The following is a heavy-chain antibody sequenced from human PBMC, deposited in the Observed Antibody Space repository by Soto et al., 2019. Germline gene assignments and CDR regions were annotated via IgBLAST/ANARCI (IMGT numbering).Heavy chain of an antibody. Sequence: EVQLLESGGDLVQPGGSLRLSCAASGFTFSNYAMSWVRQAPGEGLEWVSTIGDSGEDTDYADSVKGRFAISRDNSKNTLYLQMASLRADDTAVYYCAKTLTQRVELGRPNWFDPWGQGTLVTVSS. CDR1: GFTFSNYA. CDR3: AKTLTQRVELGRPNWFDP. J-gene: IGHJ5*02. D-gene: IGHD1-7*01. V-gene: IGHV3-23*01. CDR2: IGDSGEDT.